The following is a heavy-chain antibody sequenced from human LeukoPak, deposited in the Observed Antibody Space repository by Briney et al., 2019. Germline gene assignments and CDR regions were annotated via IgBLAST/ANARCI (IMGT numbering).Heavy chain of an antibody. CDR1: GYTFTSYY. CDR3: ARERKGQCFDY. Sequence: GASVKVSCKASGYTFTSYYMHWVRQAPGQGLEWMGIINPSGGSTSYAQKFQGRVTMTRDTSTSTVYMELSGLRSEDTAVYYCARERKGQCFDYWGQGTLVTVSS. D-gene: IGHD6-19*01. V-gene: IGHV1-46*01. CDR2: INPSGGST. J-gene: IGHJ4*02.